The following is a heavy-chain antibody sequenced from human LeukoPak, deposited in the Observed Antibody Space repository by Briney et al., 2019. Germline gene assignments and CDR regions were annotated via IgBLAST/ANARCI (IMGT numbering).Heavy chain of an antibody. Sequence: SVKVSCKASGFTVTSSAMQWVRQARGQRLEWIGWIVVGSGNTNYAQKFQERVTITRDMSTSTAYMELSSLRSEDTAVYYCAAGWVCSGGSCYYYFDYWGRGTLVTVSS. J-gene: IGHJ4*02. CDR1: GFTVTSSA. CDR2: IVVGSGNT. CDR3: AAGWVCSGGSCYYYFDY. V-gene: IGHV1-58*02. D-gene: IGHD2-15*01.